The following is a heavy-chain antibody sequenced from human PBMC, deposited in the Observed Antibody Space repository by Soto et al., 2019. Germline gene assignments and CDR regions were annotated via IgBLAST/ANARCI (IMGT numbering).Heavy chain of an antibody. CDR3: AINEGRDVSTFDY. V-gene: IGHV1-69*01. J-gene: IGHJ4*02. Sequence: QVQLVQSGAEVKTPGYSVKVSCKASGGIFTRYDIRWVRQAPGQGLEWMGAIIPIFGTANYAQKFQGRVTITADATTSTAYMELSSLTSEDTAMYYCAINEGRDVSTFDYWGQGTLVTVSS. D-gene: IGHD3-10*02. CDR2: IIPIFGTA. CDR1: GGIFTRYD.